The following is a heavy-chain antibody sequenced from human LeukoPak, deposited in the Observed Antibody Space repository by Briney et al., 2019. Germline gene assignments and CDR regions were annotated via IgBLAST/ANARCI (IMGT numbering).Heavy chain of an antibody. CDR1: GGSFSGYY. CDR2: INHSGST. D-gene: IGHD3-9*01. J-gene: IGHJ4*02. V-gene: IGHV4-34*01. Sequence: PSETLSLTCAVYGGSFSGYYWSWIRQPPGKGLEWIGEINHSGSTNYNPSLKSRVTISVDTSKNQFSLKLSSVTAADTAVYYCARLRLRYFDWPTYFDYWGQGTLVTVSS. CDR3: ARLRLRYFDWPTYFDY.